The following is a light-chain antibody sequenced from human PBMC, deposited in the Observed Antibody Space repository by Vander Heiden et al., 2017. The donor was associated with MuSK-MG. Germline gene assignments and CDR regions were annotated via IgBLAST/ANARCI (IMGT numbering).Light chain of an antibody. CDR2: WAS. J-gene: IGKJ2*01. CDR3: QQYYTTPYT. CDR1: QRVLYSSNNKNY. V-gene: IGKV4-1*01. Sequence: DIVMTQSPDSLAGSLGERSTINCKSSQRVLYSSNNKNYLAWYQQKPGQPPKLLIYWASTRESGVPDRFSGSGSGTDFTLTISSLQAEDVAVYYCQQYYTTPYTFGQGTNLEIK.